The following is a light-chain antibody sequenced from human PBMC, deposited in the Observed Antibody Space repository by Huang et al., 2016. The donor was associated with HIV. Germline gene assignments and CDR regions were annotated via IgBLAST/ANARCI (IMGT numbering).Light chain of an antibody. CDR2: GAS. J-gene: IGKJ2*01. CDR1: QSVSSN. V-gene: IGKV3-15*01. Sequence: EIVMTQSPATLSVSPGERATLSCRASQSVSSNLAWYQQKPGQAPRLLIYGASTRATGIPARCRGSGSGTEFTLTISSLQSEDFAVYYCQQYNNWPLYTFGQGTKLEIK. CDR3: QQYNNWPLYT.